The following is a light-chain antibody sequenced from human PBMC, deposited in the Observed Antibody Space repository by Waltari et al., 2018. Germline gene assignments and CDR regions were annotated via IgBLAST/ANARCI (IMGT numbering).Light chain of an antibody. J-gene: IGLJ2*01. Sequence: QSALTQPASVSGSPGQSITISCTGPSSDVGSYKLVSWYQQHPGKAPKLMIYEVTKRPSCVSNRFSGSKSVNTASLTLSGLQAEDEADYCCCSYAGSTTHVIFGGGTKLTVL. V-gene: IGLV2-23*02. CDR1: SSDVGSYKL. CDR2: EVT. CDR3: CSYAGSTTHVI.